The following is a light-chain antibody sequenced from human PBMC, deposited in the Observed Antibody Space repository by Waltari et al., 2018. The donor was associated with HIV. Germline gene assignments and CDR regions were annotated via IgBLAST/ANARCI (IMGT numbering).Light chain of an antibody. Sequence: QSVLTQPPSVSGAPGQRVTIYCTGSSSTIGADYHVNWYQQLPGTAPKLLIYGYNNRPSGVPDRFSGSKSGTSASLAITGLQAEDEADYYCHSYDSSLDGWVFGGGTKLTVL. V-gene: IGLV1-40*01. CDR3: HSYDSSLDGWV. CDR1: SSTIGADYH. CDR2: GYN. J-gene: IGLJ3*02.